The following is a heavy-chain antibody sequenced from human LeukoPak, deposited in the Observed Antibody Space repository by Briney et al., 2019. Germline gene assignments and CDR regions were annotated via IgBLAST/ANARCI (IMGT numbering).Heavy chain of an antibody. D-gene: IGHD1-1*01. CDR3: ARDRTEYYFDY. CDR2: MNPNSGNT. V-gene: IGHV1-8*01. J-gene: IGHJ4*02. CDR1: GYTFTSYD. Sequence: ASVKVSCKASGYTFTSYDINWVRQATGQGLEWMGWMNPNSGNTSYAQKFQGRVTMTRDMSTSTVYMELSSLRSEDTAVYYCARDRTEYYFDYWGQGTLVTVSS.